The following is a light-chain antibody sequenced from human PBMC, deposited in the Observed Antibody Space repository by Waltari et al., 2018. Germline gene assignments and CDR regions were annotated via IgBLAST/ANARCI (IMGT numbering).Light chain of an antibody. CDR1: SSYVGGYTY. CDR2: HVT. Sequence: QSALTQPRSVSGSPGQSVTISCTGTSSYVGGYTYLSWYQQHPGKTPKLIIYHVTERPSGVPDRFSGSKSGNTASLTISGLQVEDEADYYCCSFGGTHTYVFGTGTTVTVL. CDR3: CSFGGTHTYV. J-gene: IGLJ1*01. V-gene: IGLV2-11*01.